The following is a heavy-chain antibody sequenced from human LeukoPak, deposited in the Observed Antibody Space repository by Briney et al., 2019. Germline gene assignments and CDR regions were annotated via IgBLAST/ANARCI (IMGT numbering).Heavy chain of an antibody. D-gene: IGHD3-3*01. CDR2: IYTSGST. J-gene: IGHJ6*03. V-gene: IGHV4-4*07. CDR1: GCSISSYY. CDR3: ARDEEYDVWSGSYMDV. Sequence: SETLSLTCTVSGCSISSYYCSWIRQPAGKGLEWIGRIYTSGSTNYNPSLKSRVTMSVDTSNNQFSLKLSAVTAADTAVYYWARDEEYDVWSGSYMDVWGKGTTVTVSS.